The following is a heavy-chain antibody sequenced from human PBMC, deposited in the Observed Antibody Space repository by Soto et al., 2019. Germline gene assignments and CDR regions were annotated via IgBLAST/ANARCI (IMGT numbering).Heavy chain of an antibody. CDR1: GFTFSDYY. J-gene: IGHJ4*02. CDR3: ARVRSSGWVYFDC. D-gene: IGHD6-19*01. CDR2: ISSSGSSI. Sequence: QVQLVESGGGLVKPGGSLRLSCAASGFTFSDYYMSWIRQAPGKGLEWVSYISSSGSSIYYADSVKGRFTISRDNAKKSLNLQMNSLRAEDTAVYYWARVRSSGWVYFDCWGQGTLVTVSS. V-gene: IGHV3-11*01.